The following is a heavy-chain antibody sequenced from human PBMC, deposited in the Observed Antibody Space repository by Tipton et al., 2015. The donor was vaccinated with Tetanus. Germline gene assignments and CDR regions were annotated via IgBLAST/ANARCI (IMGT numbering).Heavy chain of an antibody. J-gene: IGHJ6*01. CDR2: IYYSGSA. D-gene: IGHD1-7*01. CDR1: RGPISSYY. V-gene: IGHV4-59*13. CDR3: ARDRITGPTGRYYAMDV. Sequence: GLVKPSETLSLTCTVSRGPISSYYWTWIRQPPGKALEWVAHIYYSGSATYNPSVASRATVSIDMSKNQFSLRLTSATAADTAVYYCARDRITGPTGRYYAMDVWGQGTTVTVSS.